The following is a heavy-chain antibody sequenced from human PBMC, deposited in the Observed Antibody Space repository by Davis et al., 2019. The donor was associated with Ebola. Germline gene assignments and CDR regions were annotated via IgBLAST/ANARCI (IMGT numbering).Heavy chain of an antibody. J-gene: IGHJ6*02. CDR2: INHSGST. CDR3: SRTTYYGMDV. V-gene: IGHV4-34*01. D-gene: IGHD1-14*01. CDR1: GGSFSGYY. Sequence: SETLSLTCAVYGGSFSGYYWSWIRQPPGKGLEWIGEINHSGSTNYNPSLKSRVTISVDTSKNQFSLKLSSVTAADTAVYYCSRTTYYGMDVWGQGTTVTGSS.